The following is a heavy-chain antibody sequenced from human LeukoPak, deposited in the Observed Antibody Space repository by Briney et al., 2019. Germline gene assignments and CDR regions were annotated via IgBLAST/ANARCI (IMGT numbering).Heavy chain of an antibody. D-gene: IGHD4-17*01. CDR3: ARVDGDSDY. CDR2: IYTSGST. Sequence: SQTLSLTCTVSGGSLSSGSYYWSWIRQPAGKGLEWIGRIYTSGSTNYNPSLKSRVTISVDKSKNQFSLKLSSVTAADTAVYYCARVDGDSDYWGQGTLVTVSS. V-gene: IGHV4-61*02. J-gene: IGHJ4*02. CDR1: GGSLSSGSYY.